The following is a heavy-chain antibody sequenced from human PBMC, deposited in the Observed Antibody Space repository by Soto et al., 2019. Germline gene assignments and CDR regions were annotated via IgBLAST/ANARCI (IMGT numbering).Heavy chain of an antibody. CDR1: GFTFSSYS. CDR3: ARDWAGAGRFDH. V-gene: IGHV3-48*01. CDR2: ISSSSSTI. D-gene: IGHD6-13*01. Sequence: GGSLRLSCAASGFTFSSYSMNWVRQAPGKGLEWVSYISSSSSTIYYADSVKGRFTISRDNSKNTLYLQMNSLRAEDTAVYYCARDWAGAGRFDHWGQGTLVTVSS. J-gene: IGHJ4*02.